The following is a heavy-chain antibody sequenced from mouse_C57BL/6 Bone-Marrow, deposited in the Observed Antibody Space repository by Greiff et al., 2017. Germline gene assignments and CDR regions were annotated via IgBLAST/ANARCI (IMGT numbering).Heavy chain of an antibody. CDR1: GYTFTDYY. J-gene: IGHJ2*01. V-gene: IGHV1-76*01. D-gene: IGHD1-1*01. Sequence: QVQLQQSGAELVRPGASVKLSCKASGYTFTDYYINWVKQRPGQGLEWIARIYPGSGNTYYNEKFKGKATLTAEKSSSTAYMQLSSLTSEDSAVYFCAREVFTTVVATRYFDYWGQGTTLTVSS. CDR2: IYPGSGNT. CDR3: AREVFTTVVATRYFDY.